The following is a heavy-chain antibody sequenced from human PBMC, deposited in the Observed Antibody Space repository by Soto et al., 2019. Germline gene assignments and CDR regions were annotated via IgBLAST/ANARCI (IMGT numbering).Heavy chain of an antibody. CDR1: GGSISIGGYA. V-gene: IGHV4-31*11. J-gene: IGHJ4*02. CDR3: AYASGSTYYVDY. CDR2: IYYGGST. Sequence: PAETLSLTCAVSGGSISIGGYAWSWIRQHPAKGLEWIGYIYYGGSTYYNPPLKGRVTISVDKSENQFSLRVNSLTAADTGVYYCAYASGSTYYVDYWGQGTLVTVSS. D-gene: IGHD3-10*01.